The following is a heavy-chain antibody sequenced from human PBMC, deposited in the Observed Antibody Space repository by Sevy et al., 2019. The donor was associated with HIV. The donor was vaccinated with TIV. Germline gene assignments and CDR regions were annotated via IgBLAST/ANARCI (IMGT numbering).Heavy chain of an antibody. J-gene: IGHJ5*02. Sequence: ASVKVSCKASGYTFTSYDINWVRQATGQGLEWMGWMNPNTGNTGYARKVQGRVTMTRETSTSTAYIELRSLRSDETAIYYCTRVRALNYYDASVSMEYNWFDPWGQGTLVTVSS. CDR3: TRVRALNYYDASVSMEYNWFDP. D-gene: IGHD3-22*01. CDR2: MNPNTGNT. V-gene: IGHV1-8*02. CDR1: GYTFTSYD.